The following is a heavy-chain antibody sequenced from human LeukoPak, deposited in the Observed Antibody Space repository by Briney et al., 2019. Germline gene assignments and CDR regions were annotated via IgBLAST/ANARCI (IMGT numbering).Heavy chain of an antibody. CDR1: GGSISSYY. V-gene: IGHV4-59*01. CDR3: ARDRGIQPSLQSRAYYYYSMDV. D-gene: IGHD5-18*01. Sequence: SETLSLTCTVSGGSISSYYWSWIRQPPGKGLEWIGYIYYSGSTNYNPSLKSRVTISVDTSKNQFSLKLSSVTAADTAVYYCARDRGIQPSLQSRAYYYYSMDVWGQGTTVTVSS. CDR2: IYYSGST. J-gene: IGHJ6*02.